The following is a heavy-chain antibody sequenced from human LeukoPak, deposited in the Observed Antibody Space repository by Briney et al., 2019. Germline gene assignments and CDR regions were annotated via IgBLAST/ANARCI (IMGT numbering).Heavy chain of an antibody. CDR3: ARDRGCTNGVCYTAFDI. CDR2: ISNSGDST. CDR1: GFTFSSYE. V-gene: IGHV3-48*03. Sequence: QPGGSLRLSCAASGFTFSSYEMNWVRQAPGKGLEWVSYISNSGDSTYYADSVKGRFTISRDNAKNSLYLQMNSLRAEDTAVYYCARDRGCTNGVCYTAFDIWGQGTTVTVSS. J-gene: IGHJ3*02. D-gene: IGHD2-8*01.